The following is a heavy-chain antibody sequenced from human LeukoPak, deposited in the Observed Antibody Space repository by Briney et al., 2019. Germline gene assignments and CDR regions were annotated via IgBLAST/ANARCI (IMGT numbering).Heavy chain of an antibody. D-gene: IGHD4-17*01. J-gene: IGHJ5*02. CDR2: ISGSAGST. CDR3: TKDPNGDYVGAFDP. CDR1: GFIFSTYA. Sequence: GGSLRLSCAASGFIFSTYAMSWVRQAPGKGLEWVSTISGSAGSTNYADSVRGRFTISRDNSKNTLYLQVNSLRADDTAVYYCTKDPNGDYVGAFDPWAREPWSPSPQ. V-gene: IGHV3-23*01.